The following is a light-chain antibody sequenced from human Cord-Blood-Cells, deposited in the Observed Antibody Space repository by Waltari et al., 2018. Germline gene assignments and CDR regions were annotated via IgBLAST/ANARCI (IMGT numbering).Light chain of an antibody. CDR2: DVS. V-gene: IGLV2-14*01. Sequence: QSALTQTASVSGSPGQSNHHLRIGTSSDVGGHNYVPWYQQHPGKAPKLMSYDVSNWRSGVYDRFSGSKSGNTASLTISELQAVYEAYYYCSSYTSSSSWVFGGGTELTVL. J-gene: IGLJ3*02. CDR3: SSYTSSSSWV. CDR1: SSDVGGHNY.